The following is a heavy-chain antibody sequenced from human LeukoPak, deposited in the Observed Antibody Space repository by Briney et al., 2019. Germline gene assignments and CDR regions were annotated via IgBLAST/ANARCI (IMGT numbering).Heavy chain of an antibody. V-gene: IGHV4-38-2*02. CDR3: ARVYPKWEPIDY. Sequence: PSETLSLTCNVSGYSISSGYYWSWIRQPPGKGLEWIGSIYYSGSTYYNPSLKSRVTISVDTSKNQFSLKLSSVTAADTAVYYCARVYPKWEPIDYWGQGTLVTVSS. CDR2: IYYSGST. CDR1: GYSISSGYY. J-gene: IGHJ4*02. D-gene: IGHD1-26*01.